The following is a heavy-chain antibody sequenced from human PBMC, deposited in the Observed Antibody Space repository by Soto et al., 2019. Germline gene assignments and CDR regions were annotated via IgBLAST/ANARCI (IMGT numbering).Heavy chain of an antibody. Sequence: GSLRLSCAASGFTFSSYAMSWVRQAPGKGLEWVSAISGSGGSTYYADYVKGRFTISRDNSKNTLNLQMNSMRAEDTAVYYCAKNVWGITIFGGMDVWGQGTTVTVSS. CDR2: ISGSGGST. CDR1: GFTFSSYA. J-gene: IGHJ6*02. V-gene: IGHV3-23*01. D-gene: IGHD3-9*01. CDR3: AKNVWGITIFGGMDV.